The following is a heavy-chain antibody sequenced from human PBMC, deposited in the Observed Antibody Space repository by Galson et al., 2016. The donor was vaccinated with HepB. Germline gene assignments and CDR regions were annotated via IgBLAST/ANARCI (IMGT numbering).Heavy chain of an antibody. CDR3: AREYNYGFLDAKTFDF. D-gene: IGHD5-18*01. J-gene: IGHJ4*02. CDR2: INPSSGAT. Sequence: SVKVSCKASGYTLTSYYMHWVRQAPGQGLEWMGIINPSSGATNYARKFQGRVIMTRDTSTKTVYMELSSLRSGDTAVYFCAREYNYGFLDAKTFDFWGQGTLVTVSS. CDR1: GYTLTSYY. V-gene: IGHV1-46*01.